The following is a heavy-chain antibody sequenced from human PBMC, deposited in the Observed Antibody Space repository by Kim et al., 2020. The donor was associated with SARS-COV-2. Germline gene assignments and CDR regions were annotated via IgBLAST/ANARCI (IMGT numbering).Heavy chain of an antibody. Sequence: ANCARRFQGRVTITADKSTSTAYMELSSLRSEDPAVYYCAREGGGSYYLYWGQGTLVTVSS. CDR3: AREGGGSYYLY. J-gene: IGHJ4*02. D-gene: IGHD1-26*01. V-gene: IGHV1-69*04. CDR2: A.